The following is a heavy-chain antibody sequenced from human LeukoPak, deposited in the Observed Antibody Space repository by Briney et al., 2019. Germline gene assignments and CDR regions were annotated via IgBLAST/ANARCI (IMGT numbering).Heavy chain of an antibody. CDR3: ARARVTTVTTGSPFDY. V-gene: IGHV4-34*01. Sequence: SETLSLPCAVYGGSFSGYYWSWIRKPPGKGLEWIGEINHSGSTNYNPSLKSRVTISVDPSKNQFSLKLSSVTAADTAVYYCARARVTTVTTGSPFDYWGQGTLVTVSS. D-gene: IGHD4-17*01. CDR1: GGSFSGYY. CDR2: INHSGST. J-gene: IGHJ4*02.